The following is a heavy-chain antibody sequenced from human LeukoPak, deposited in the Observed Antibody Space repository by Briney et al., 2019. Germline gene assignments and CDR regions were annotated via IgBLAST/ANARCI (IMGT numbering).Heavy chain of an antibody. V-gene: IGHV4-30-4*08. CDR3: ARDAHDYIDY. CDR2: ISYSGNN. Sequence: KASETLSLTCTVSGGSISSYYWSWIRQPPGKGLEWIGYISYSGNNYYNPSRKGRVTMAVDTSKNQFSLRLSSVTAADTAVYYCARDAHDYIDYWGQGTLVTVSS. D-gene: IGHD2-2*01. CDR1: GGSISSYY. J-gene: IGHJ4*02.